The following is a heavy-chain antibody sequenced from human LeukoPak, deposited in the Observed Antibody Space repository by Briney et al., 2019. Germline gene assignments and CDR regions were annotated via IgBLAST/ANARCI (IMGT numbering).Heavy chain of an antibody. D-gene: IGHD5-12*01. V-gene: IGHV4-39*01. Sequence: SETLSLTCTVSGGSISSGAYYWGWIRQPPGKGLEWIGSIYYTGNPWYNPSLKSRVTISVDTSKNQFSLKLTSVSAADTALYYCARQGYDTNSFDPWGQGTLVTVSS. CDR1: GGSISSGAYY. CDR2: IYYTGNP. J-gene: IGHJ5*02. CDR3: ARQGYDTNSFDP.